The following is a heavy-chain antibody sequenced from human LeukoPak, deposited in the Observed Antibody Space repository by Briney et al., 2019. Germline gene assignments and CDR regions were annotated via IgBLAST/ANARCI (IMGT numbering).Heavy chain of an antibody. Sequence: SETLSLTCTVSGGSISSYYWSWIRQPAGKGLEWIGRMHTSGSTNYSPSLKTRATRSLDTSKNQFSRKLSSVTAADTAVYYCARDRYYYDSSARYFDYWGQGTLVTVSS. J-gene: IGHJ4*02. D-gene: IGHD3-22*01. V-gene: IGHV4-4*07. CDR2: MHTSGST. CDR1: GGSISSYY. CDR3: ARDRYYYDSSARYFDY.